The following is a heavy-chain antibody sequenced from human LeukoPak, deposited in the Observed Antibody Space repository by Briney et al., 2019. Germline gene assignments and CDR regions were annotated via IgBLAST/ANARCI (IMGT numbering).Heavy chain of an antibody. CDR1: GGSISSYY. Sequence: SETLSLTCTVSGGSISSYYWSWIRQPPGKGLEWIGYIYHSGSTNYNPSLKSRVTISVDKSKNQFSLKLSSVTAADTAVYYCARDQRVIVVVPAAMAHYGMDVWGQGTTVTVSS. CDR2: IYHSGST. D-gene: IGHD2-2*01. CDR3: ARDQRVIVVVPAAMAHYGMDV. J-gene: IGHJ6*02. V-gene: IGHV4-59*12.